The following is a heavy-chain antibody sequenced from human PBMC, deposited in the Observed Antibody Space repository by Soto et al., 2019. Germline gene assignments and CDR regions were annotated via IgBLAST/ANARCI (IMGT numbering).Heavy chain of an antibody. CDR3: ARGAPVPAAIDYYYGMDV. D-gene: IGHD2-2*01. Sequence: SVTQSVSCTVAGGNISSLCVSWIRQQPGKGLEWIAYIYYSGSTNYNPSLKSRVTISVDTSKNQFSLELSSVTAADTAVYYCARGAPVPAAIDYYYGMDVWGQGTTVTVSS. CDR2: IYYSGST. J-gene: IGHJ6*02. CDR1: GGNISSLC. V-gene: IGHV4-59*11.